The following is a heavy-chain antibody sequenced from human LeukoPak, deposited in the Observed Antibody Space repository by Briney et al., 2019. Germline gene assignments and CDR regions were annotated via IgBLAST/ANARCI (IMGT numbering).Heavy chain of an antibody. D-gene: IGHD3-22*01. CDR3: AKRGVVIRVILVGFHKEAYYFDS. J-gene: IGHJ4*02. CDR2: ISGSGGGT. V-gene: IGHV3-23*01. CDR1: GITLSNYG. Sequence: GGSLRLSCAVSGITLSNYGMSWVRQAPGRGLEWVAGISGSGGGTNYADSVKGRFTISRDNPKNTLYLQMNGLRAEDTAVYFCAKRGVVIRVILVGFHKEAYYFDSWGQGALVTVSS.